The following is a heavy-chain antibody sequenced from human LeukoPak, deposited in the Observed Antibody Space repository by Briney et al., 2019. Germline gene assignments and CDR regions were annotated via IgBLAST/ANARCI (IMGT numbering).Heavy chain of an antibody. CDR1: GFTFSSYA. V-gene: IGHV3-64*01. J-gene: IGHJ4*02. D-gene: IGHD2-21*02. CDR3: ARGPRAYCGGDCYYFDY. Sequence: GGSLRLACAASGFTFSSYAMHWVRQAPGKGLEYVSAISSNGGSTYYANSVKGRFTISRDNSKNTLYLQMGSLRAEDMAVYYCARGPRAYCGGDCYYFDYWGQGTLVTVSS. CDR2: ISSNGGST.